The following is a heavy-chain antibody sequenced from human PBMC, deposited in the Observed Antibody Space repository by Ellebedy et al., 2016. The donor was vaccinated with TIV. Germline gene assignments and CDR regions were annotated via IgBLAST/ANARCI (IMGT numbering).Heavy chain of an antibody. V-gene: IGHV3-33*08. J-gene: IGHJ6*02. CDR2: IWYDGINK. CDR1: GFTFSSYA. D-gene: IGHD2-15*01. Sequence: GGSLRLXXAASGFTFSSYAMHWVRQAPGKGLEWVAVIWYDGINKYYADSVKGRFTISRDNSKNTLYLQMNSLKSEDTALYYCTTVWFFASDGSSHYGADVWGQGTTVTVSS. CDR3: TTVWFFASDGSSHYGADV.